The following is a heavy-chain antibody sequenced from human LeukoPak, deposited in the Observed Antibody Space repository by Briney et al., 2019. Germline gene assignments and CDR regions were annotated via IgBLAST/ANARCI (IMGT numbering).Heavy chain of an antibody. CDR3: AIAQMATINY. V-gene: IGHV4-34*01. J-gene: IGHJ4*02. CDR2: INHSGST. CDR1: GGSFSGYY. Sequence: LETLSLTCAVYGGSFSGYYWSWIRQPPGKGLEWIGEINHSGSTNYNPSLKSRVTISVDTSKNQFSLKLSSVTAADTAVYYCAIAQMATINYWGQGTLVTVSS. D-gene: IGHD5-24*01.